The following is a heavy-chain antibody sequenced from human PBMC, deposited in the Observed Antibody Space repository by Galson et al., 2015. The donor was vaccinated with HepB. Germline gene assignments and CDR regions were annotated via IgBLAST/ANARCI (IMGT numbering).Heavy chain of an antibody. CDR2: ISGSGGST. J-gene: IGHJ6*02. V-gene: IGHV3-23*01. CDR1: GFTVSSDTY. CDR3: ARDEGDAMDV. Sequence: SLRLSCAASGFTVSSDTYMSWVRQAPGKGLEWVSAISGSGGSTYYADSVKGRFTISRDNSNNTLFLQMSSLRAEDTAVYYCARDEGDAMDVWGQGTTVTVSS.